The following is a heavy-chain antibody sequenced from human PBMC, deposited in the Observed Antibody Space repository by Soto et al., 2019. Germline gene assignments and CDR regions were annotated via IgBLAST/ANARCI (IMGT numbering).Heavy chain of an antibody. CDR1: GGTFSSYA. J-gene: IGHJ6*02. D-gene: IGHD5-18*01. Sequence: QVQLVQSGAEVKKPGSSVKVSCKASGGTFSSYAISWVRQAPGQGLEWMGGIIPIFGTANYAQKFQGRVTITADESTSTAYMELSSLRSEDTAVYYCARGYSYGPLYYYYYGMDVWGQGTTVTVSS. V-gene: IGHV1-69*12. CDR2: IIPIFGTA. CDR3: ARGYSYGPLYYYYYGMDV.